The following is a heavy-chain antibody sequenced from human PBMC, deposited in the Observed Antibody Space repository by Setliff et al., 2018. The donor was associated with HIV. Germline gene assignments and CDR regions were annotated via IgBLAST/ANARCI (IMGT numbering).Heavy chain of an antibody. CDR2: IYPNTGGT. D-gene: IGHD4-17*01. CDR3: ARSTTAD. Sequence: GPSVKVSCKASGYTFTDYYIHWVRQAPGQGLEWMGWIYPNTGGTNYAQEFPGRVTMTRDTSISTAYMELSRLRSDDTAVYYCARSTTADWGQGTLVTVS. V-gene: IGHV1-2*02. J-gene: IGHJ4*02. CDR1: GYTFTDYY.